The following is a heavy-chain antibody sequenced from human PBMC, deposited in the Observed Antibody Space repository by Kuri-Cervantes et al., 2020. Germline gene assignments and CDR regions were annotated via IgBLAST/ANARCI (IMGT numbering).Heavy chain of an antibody. CDR3: ARAKNWNYDDGAFDI. D-gene: IGHD1-7*01. CDR2: ISYDGSNK. CDR1: GFTFSSYA. J-gene: IGHJ3*02. V-gene: IGHV3-30-3*01. Sequence: GESLKISCAASGFTFSSYAMHWVRQAPGKGLEWVAVISYDGSNKYYADSVKGRFTISRDNSKNTLYLQMNSLRAEDTAVYYCARAKNWNYDDGAFDIWGQGTMVTVSS.